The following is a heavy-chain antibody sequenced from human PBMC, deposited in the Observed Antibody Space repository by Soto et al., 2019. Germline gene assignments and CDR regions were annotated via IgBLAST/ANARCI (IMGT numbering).Heavy chain of an antibody. V-gene: IGHV1-2*04. CDR3: ARMGNGYAPSYDAFDI. Sequence: ASVKVSCKASGYTFTGYYMHWVRQAPGQGLEWMGWINPNSGGTNYAQKFQGWVTMTRDTSISTAYMELSRLRSDDTAVYYCARMGNGYAPSYDAFDIWGQGKMVTVSS. CDR2: INPNSGGT. D-gene: IGHD1-1*01. CDR1: GYTFTGYY. J-gene: IGHJ3*02.